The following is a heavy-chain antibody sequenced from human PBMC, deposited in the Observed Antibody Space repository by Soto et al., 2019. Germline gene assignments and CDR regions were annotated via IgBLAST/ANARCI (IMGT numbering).Heavy chain of an antibody. CDR1: GYTFTNYW. D-gene: IGHD6-25*01. J-gene: IGHJ6*02. CDR3: AASIFHYGXDV. CDR2: IYPGDSDT. V-gene: IGHV5-51*01. Sequence: GESLKISCKGSGYTFTNYWIGWVRQMPGKGLEWMGVIYPGDSDTKYNPSFQGQVTISADKSITTTYLQWXXLNAXXXXIXXRAASIFHYGXDVWGQXTXXTVSS.